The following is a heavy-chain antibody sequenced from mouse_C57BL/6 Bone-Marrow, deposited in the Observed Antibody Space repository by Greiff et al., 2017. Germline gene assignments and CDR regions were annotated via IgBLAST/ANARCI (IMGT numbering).Heavy chain of an antibody. J-gene: IGHJ4*01. CDR3: ARALYYGSTYYAMDY. D-gene: IGHD1-1*01. CDR2: IDPSDSYT. Sequence: QVQLQQPGAELVKPGASVKLSCKASGYTFTSYWMQWVKQRPGQGLEWIGEIDPSDSYTNYNQKFKGKATLTVDISSSTAYMQLSSLTSEDSAVYYCARALYYGSTYYAMDYWGQGTSVTVSS. CDR1: GYTFTSYW. V-gene: IGHV1-50*01.